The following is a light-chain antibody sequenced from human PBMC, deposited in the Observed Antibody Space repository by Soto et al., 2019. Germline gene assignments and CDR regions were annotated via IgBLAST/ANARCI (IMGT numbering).Light chain of an antibody. CDR1: QSVSSTY. Sequence: EIVLTQSPGTLSLSPGERVTLSCTASQSVSSTYLAWYQQKPGQAPRLLIYGASSRAADIPDRFSGSGSGTDFTLTISRLEPEDFAVYYCQQYVRSPLTFGGGTKVEIK. V-gene: IGKV3-20*01. J-gene: IGKJ4*01. CDR3: QQYVRSPLT. CDR2: GAS.